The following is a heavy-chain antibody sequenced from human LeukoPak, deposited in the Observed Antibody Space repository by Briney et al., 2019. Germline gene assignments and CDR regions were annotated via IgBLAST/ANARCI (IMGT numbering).Heavy chain of an antibody. CDR3: AAERGTAFDI. CDR1: GFTFSNQG. V-gene: IGHV3-30*03. Sequence: GGSLRLSCTASGFTFSNQGMHWVRQAPGKGLEWVAFISYDGVDKSDADSVRGRFTISRDNPKYTLYLQMNSLRADDTAMYYCAAERGTAFDIWGQGTMVTVSS. CDR2: ISYDGVDK. J-gene: IGHJ3*02. D-gene: IGHD3-16*01.